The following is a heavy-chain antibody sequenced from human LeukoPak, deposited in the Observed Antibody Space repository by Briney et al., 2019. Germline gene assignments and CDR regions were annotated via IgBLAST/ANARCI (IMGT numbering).Heavy chain of an antibody. CDR3: ARGATVTSPFDY. D-gene: IGHD4-17*01. J-gene: IGHJ4*02. CDR1: GFTFSNYN. V-gene: IGHV3-48*02. Sequence: GGSLRLSCAASGFTFSNYNMNWVREAPGKGLERVSNISRGSSSIYYADSVKGRFTISRDNARNSVFLQMNSLGDEDTAVYYCARGATVTSPFDYWGQGTLVTVST. CDR2: ISRGSSSI.